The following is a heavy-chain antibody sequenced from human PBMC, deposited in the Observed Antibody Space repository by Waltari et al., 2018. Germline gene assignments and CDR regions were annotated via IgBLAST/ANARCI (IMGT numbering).Heavy chain of an antibody. CDR3: ARSSTTVTTFG. V-gene: IGHV3-21*01. D-gene: IGHD4-17*01. Sequence: EVQLVASGGGLVKAGGSLRLSCAAFGFTFRTDSMNWVRQAPGKGLEWVSAISISSLYRDYADSLKGRVTCSRANAKISLYLKMNSLRVENTAVYYCARSSTTVTTFGWGQGTLVTVSS. J-gene: IGHJ4*02. CDR2: ISISSLYR. CDR1: GFTFRTDS.